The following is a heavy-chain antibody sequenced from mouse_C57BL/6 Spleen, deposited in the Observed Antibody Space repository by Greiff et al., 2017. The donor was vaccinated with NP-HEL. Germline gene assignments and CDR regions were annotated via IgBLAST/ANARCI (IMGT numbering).Heavy chain of an antibody. D-gene: IGHD1-1*01. CDR1: GYSFTDYN. Sequence: VQLKESGPELVKPGASVKISCKASGYSFTDYNMNWVKQSNGTSLEWIGVINPNYGTTSYNQKFKGKATLTVDQSSSTAYMQLNSLTSEDSAVYYCARYYGSSPLYAMDYWGQGTSVTVSS. V-gene: IGHV1-39*01. CDR2: INPNYGTT. J-gene: IGHJ4*01. CDR3: ARYYGSSPLYAMDY.